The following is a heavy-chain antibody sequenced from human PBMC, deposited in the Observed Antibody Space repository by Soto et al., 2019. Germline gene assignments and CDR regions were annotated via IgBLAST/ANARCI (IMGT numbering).Heavy chain of an antibody. CDR1: GGSISSYY. D-gene: IGHD6-6*01. V-gene: IGHV4-59*08. Sequence: QVQLQESGPGLVKPSETLSLTCTVSGGSISSYYWSWIRQPPGKGLEWIGYIYYSGSTNYNPSIKRPVTISIDTSKNQFSLKLSSVTAADTAVYYCARSRMMEYSSSSVTNWFDPWGQGTLVTVSS. CDR3: ARSRMMEYSSSSVTNWFDP. CDR2: IYYSGST. J-gene: IGHJ5*02.